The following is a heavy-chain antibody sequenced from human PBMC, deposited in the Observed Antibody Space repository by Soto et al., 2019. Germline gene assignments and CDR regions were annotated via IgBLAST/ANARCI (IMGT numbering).Heavy chain of an antibody. D-gene: IGHD6-19*01. Sequence: EVQLVESGGGLVQPGRSLRLSCAASGFTFDDYAMHWVRQAPGKGLEWVSGISWNSGSIGYADSVKGRVTISRDNAKNALYLQMNSLRAEDTALYSCAKDLDSRGLGWFDPWGQGTLVTVSS. CDR1: GFTFDDYA. CDR2: ISWNSGSI. CDR3: AKDLDSRGLGWFDP. V-gene: IGHV3-9*01. J-gene: IGHJ5*02.